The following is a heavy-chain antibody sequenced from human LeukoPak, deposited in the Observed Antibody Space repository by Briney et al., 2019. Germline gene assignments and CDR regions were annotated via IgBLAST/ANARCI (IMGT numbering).Heavy chain of an antibody. CDR3: AKRSAKNGDRYYFYYYMDV. CDR1: GFTFSSYE. CDR2: ISSSGSTI. V-gene: IGHV3-48*03. D-gene: IGHD4-17*01. Sequence: PGGSLRLSCAASGFTFSSYEMNWVRQAPGKGLEWVSYISSSGSTIYYADSVKGRFTISRDDSKSTLYLLMNSLRPEDTAVYYCAKRSAKNGDRYYFYYYMDVWGEGTTVTISS. J-gene: IGHJ6*03.